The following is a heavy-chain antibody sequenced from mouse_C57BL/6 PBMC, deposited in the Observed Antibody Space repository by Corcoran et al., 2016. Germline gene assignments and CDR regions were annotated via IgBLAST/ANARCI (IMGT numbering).Heavy chain of an antibody. CDR3: ALYDYDDY. D-gene: IGHD2-4*01. V-gene: IGHV9-3*01. CDR1: GYTFTTYG. J-gene: IGHJ2*01. CDR2: INTYSGVP. Sequence: QIQLVQSGPELKKPGETVKISCKASGYTFTTYGMSWVKQAPGKGLKWMGWINTYSGVPTYADDFKGRFAFSLETSASTAYLQINNLKNEDTATYFCALYDYDDYWGQGTTLTVSS.